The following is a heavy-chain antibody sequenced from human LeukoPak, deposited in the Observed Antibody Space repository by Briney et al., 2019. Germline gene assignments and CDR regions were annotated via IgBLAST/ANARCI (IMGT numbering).Heavy chain of an antibody. CDR2: INHGGSA. CDR3: ARETSQKGAHYMDV. V-gene: IGHV4-34*01. J-gene: IGHJ6*03. D-gene: IGHD3-16*01. Sequence: SETLSLTCAVYGGSFSGDFWSWIRQSPGKGLEWIGEINHGGSATYNPSLQSRVTISVDTSKNQFSLKLSSVTAADTAVYYCARETSQKGAHYMDVWGKGTTVTISS. CDR1: GGSFSGDF.